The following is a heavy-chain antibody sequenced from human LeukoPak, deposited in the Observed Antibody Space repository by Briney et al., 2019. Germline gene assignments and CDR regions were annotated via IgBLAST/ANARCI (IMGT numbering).Heavy chain of an antibody. CDR2: ITPFNGNT. D-gene: IGHD5-24*01. V-gene: IGHV1-45*02. CDR1: GYTFTYRY. Sequence: SVKVSCKASGYTFTYRYLHWVRQAPGQALEWMGWITPFNGNTNYAQKFQDRVTMTSDTSTSTVYMELSSLRSEDTAIYYCARIRDGYNDAYDIWGQGTVVTVPS. J-gene: IGHJ3*02. CDR3: ARIRDGYNDAYDI.